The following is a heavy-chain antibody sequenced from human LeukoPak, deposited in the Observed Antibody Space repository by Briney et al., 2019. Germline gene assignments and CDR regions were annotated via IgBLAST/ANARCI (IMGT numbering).Heavy chain of an antibody. CDR3: ARGLDRSYYDILTGHPGDAFDI. J-gene: IGHJ3*02. Sequence: ASVRVSCKASGHTFTGYYMHWVRQAPGQGLEWMGWINANSGGTNYAQKLQGRVTMTTDTSTSTAYMELRSLRSDDTAVYYCARGLDRSYYDILTGHPGDAFDIWGQGTMVTVSS. CDR2: INANSGGT. V-gene: IGHV1-2*02. CDR1: GHTFTGYY. D-gene: IGHD3-9*01.